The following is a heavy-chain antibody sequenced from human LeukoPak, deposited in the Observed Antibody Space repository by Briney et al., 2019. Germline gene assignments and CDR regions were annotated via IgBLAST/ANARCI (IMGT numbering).Heavy chain of an antibody. V-gene: IGHV1-2*02. CDR3: ARVESIAAAGYFDY. J-gene: IGHJ4*02. Sequence: ASVKVSCKASGYTFTGYYMHWVRQAPGQGLEWMGWINPNSGGTNYAQKFQGRVTITRDPSISTAYLEMSRLTSDDTAVYYCARVESIAAAGYFDYWGQGTLVTVSS. D-gene: IGHD6-13*01. CDR2: INPNSGGT. CDR1: GYTFTGYY.